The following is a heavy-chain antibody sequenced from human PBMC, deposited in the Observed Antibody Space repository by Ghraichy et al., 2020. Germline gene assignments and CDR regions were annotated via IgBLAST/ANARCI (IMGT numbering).Heavy chain of an antibody. CDR1: GGSISSNSYY. CDR2: IYYSGST. Sequence: GSLRLSCTVSGGSISSNSYYWGWIRQPPGKGLEWIGSIYYSGSTYYNPSLKSRVTISVDTSKNQFSLKLSSVTAADKAVYYCARQSKAHGDYSSMDAWGQGTTVTVSS. CDR3: ARQSKAHGDYSSMDA. J-gene: IGHJ6*02. D-gene: IGHD4-17*01. V-gene: IGHV4-39*01.